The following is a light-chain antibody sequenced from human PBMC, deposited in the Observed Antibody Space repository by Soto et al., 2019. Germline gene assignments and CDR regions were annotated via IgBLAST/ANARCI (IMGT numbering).Light chain of an antibody. Sequence: DVQLTQSPSTLSAAAGDSVTITCRASQSISSWLAWYQQKPGKAPKLLIYDASSLESGVPSRFSGSGSGTEFTLTISSLQPDDFATYYCQQYNIYSQTFGQGTKVDI. J-gene: IGKJ1*01. CDR2: DAS. CDR3: QQYNIYSQT. V-gene: IGKV1-5*01. CDR1: QSISSW.